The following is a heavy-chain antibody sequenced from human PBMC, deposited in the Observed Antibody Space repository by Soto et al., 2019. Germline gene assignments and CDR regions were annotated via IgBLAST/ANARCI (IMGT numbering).Heavy chain of an antibody. V-gene: IGHV3-73*01. CDR2: IRSKANSYAT. CDR3: TYDYGDFLGNFDY. J-gene: IGHJ4*02. CDR1: GFTFSGSA. D-gene: IGHD4-17*01. Sequence: VGSLRLSCAASGFTFSGSAMHWVRQASGKGLEWVGRIRSKANSYATAYAASVKGRFTISRDDSKNTAYLQMNSLKTEDTAVYYCTYDYGDFLGNFDYWGQGTLVTVSS.